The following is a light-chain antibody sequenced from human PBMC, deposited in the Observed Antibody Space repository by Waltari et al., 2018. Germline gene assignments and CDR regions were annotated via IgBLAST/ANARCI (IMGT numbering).Light chain of an antibody. J-gene: IGKJ2*03. CDR1: QSISSY. V-gene: IGKV1-39*01. Sequence: DIQMFPPPSSLFASVVDRVTITCRASQSISSYLNWYQQKPGKAPKLLIYYANSLTSGVPSRFSGSGSGTEFTLTISSLQPEDFATYYCQQGNSYPPSFGQGTKVEIK. CDR2: YAN. CDR3: QQGNSYPPS.